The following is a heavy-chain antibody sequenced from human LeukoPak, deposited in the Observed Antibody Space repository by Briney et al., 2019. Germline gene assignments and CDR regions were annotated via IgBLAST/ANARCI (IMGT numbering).Heavy chain of an antibody. V-gene: IGHV3-64*01. CDR3: ARDQGRGYSYGSVDY. CDR2: ISSNGGST. D-gene: IGHD5-18*01. J-gene: IGHJ4*02. CDR1: GFTFSSYA. Sequence: HPGGSLRLSCAASGFTFSSYAMHWVRQAPGKGLEYVSAISSNGGSTYYANSVKGRFTISRDNSKNTLYLQMGSLRAEDTAVYYCARDQGRGYSYGSVDYWGQGTLVTVSS.